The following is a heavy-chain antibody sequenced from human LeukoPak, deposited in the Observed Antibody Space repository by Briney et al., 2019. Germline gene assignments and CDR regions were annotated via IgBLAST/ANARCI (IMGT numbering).Heavy chain of an antibody. CDR3: ARVQSGVILAFDM. Sequence: GGSLRLSCAASGFIFSNYWMSWVRHAPGKGLEWVANIKADGSEKYYVDSVKGRFTTSRDNSQKSLYLQMNSLRPEDTAVYYCARVQSGVILAFDMWGQETMVTVSS. J-gene: IGHJ3*02. CDR2: IKADGSEK. CDR1: GFIFSNYW. D-gene: IGHD7-27*01. V-gene: IGHV3-7*03.